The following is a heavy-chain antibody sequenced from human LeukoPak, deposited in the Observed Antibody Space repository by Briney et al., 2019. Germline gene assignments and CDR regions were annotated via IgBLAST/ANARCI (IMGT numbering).Heavy chain of an antibody. V-gene: IGHV3-15*01. CDR1: GFTFSNAW. J-gene: IGHJ4*02. Sequence: GGSLRLSCAASGFTFSNAWMSWVRQAPGKGLEWVGRIKSKTDGETTDYAAPVKGRFTISRDDSKNTLYLQMNSLKTEDTAVYYCTTDLKQQLLRKGDYWGQGTLVTVSS. CDR3: TTDLKQQLLRKGDY. CDR2: IKSKTDGETT. D-gene: IGHD6-13*01.